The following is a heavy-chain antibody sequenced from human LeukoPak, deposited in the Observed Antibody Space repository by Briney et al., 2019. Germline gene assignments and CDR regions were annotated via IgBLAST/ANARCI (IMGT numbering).Heavy chain of an antibody. CDR1: GVSISSYY. Sequence: SETLSLTCTVSGVSISSYYWSWIRQPPGKGLEWIGYIYPSGSTNHNPSLKGQVTISVDTSKNQFSLKLSSVTAADTAVYYCARHVSTSESENFDYWGQGTLVTVSS. V-gene: IGHV4-4*09. CDR2: IYPSGST. CDR3: ARHVSTSESENFDY. J-gene: IGHJ4*02. D-gene: IGHD3-10*02.